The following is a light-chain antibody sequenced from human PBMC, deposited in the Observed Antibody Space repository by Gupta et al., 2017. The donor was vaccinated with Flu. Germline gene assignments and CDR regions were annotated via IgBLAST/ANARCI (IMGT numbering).Light chain of an antibody. Sequence: PSTLSASVGDRVTITCRASPGISSWLAWYQQKPGKGPKLLIYVASTLHDGVTSRFSGSGSGTEFTLTISRLQPDDAATYYCHQYSSYPITFGQGTSLE. CDR2: VAS. CDR3: HQYSSYPIT. V-gene: IGKV1-5*01. J-gene: IGKJ5*01. CDR1: PGISSW.